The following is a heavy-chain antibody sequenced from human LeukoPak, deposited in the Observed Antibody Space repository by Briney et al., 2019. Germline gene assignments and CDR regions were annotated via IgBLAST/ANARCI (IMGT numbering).Heavy chain of an antibody. J-gene: IGHJ4*02. D-gene: IGHD3-22*01. CDR3: ARDYYDSSGYPNYYFDY. CDR1: GFTFSSYS. Sequence: GGSLRLSCAASGFTFSSYSMNWVRQAPGKGLEWVSSISSSSSYIYYADSVKGRFTISRDNAKNSLYLQMNSLRAEDTAVYYCARDYYDSSGYPNYYFDYWGQGTLVTVSS. V-gene: IGHV3-21*01. CDR2: ISSSSSYI.